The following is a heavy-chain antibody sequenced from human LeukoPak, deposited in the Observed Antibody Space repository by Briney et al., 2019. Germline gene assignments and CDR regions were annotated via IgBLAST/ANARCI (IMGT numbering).Heavy chain of an antibody. V-gene: IGHV4-34*01. CDR3: ARDMGYYYMDV. Sequence: SETLSLTCAVYGGSFSGYYWSWIRQPPGKGLEWIGEINHSGSTNYNPSLKSRVTMSVDTSKDQFSLKLSSVTAADTAVYYCARDMGYYYMDVWGKGTTVTVSS. J-gene: IGHJ6*03. CDR1: GGSFSGYY. CDR2: INHSGST.